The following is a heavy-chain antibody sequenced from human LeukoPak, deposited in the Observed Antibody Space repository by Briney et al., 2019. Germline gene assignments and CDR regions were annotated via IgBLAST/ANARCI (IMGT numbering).Heavy chain of an antibody. CDR1: GFRLPAYG. Sequence: ASVKVSCKTSGFRLPAYGISWVRQAPGQGFEWMGWISGNNGDTNYAAKFQGRLTMTTDLSTTTAYMELRSLTSDDTALYYCVRGGRFRAAADDLWGQGTLVTVSS. D-gene: IGHD6-13*01. V-gene: IGHV1-18*01. CDR3: VRGGRFRAAADDL. J-gene: IGHJ5*02. CDR2: ISGNNGDT.